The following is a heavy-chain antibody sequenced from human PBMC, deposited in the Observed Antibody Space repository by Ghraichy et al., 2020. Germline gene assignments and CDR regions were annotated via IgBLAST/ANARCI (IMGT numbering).Heavy chain of an antibody. V-gene: IGHV1-69*04. D-gene: IGHD2-21*02. CDR2: IIPILGIA. Sequence: SVKVSCKASGGTFSSYAISWVRQAPGQGLEWMGRIIPILGIANYAQKFQGRVTITADKSTSTAYMELSSLRSEDTAVYYCARGIVVVTADYGMDVWGQGTTVTVSS. CDR1: GGTFSSYA. CDR3: ARGIVVVTADYGMDV. J-gene: IGHJ6*02.